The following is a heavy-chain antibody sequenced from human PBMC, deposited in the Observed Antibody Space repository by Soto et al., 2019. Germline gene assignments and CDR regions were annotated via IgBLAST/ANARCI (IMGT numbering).Heavy chain of an antibody. D-gene: IGHD3-10*01. Sequence: EVQLVESGGGLIQPGGSLKLSCAASGLTVSANYMSWVRQAPGKGLEWVSVIYNDGNTYYADSVKGRFAISRDASKNTLYLQMDSLRAEDTAVYYCVRPFPSGRTYGMDVWGQGTTVTVSS. CDR2: IYNDGNT. J-gene: IGHJ6*02. CDR1: GLTVSANY. CDR3: VRPFPSGRTYGMDV. V-gene: IGHV3-53*01.